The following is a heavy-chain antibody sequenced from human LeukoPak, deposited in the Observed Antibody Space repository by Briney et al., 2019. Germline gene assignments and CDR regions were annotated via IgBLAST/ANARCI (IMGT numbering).Heavy chain of an antibody. CDR2: IYHSGST. J-gene: IGHJ1*01. CDR1: GYSISSGYY. D-gene: IGHD4-17*01. Sequence: PSETLSLTCAVSGYSISSGYYWGWIRQPPGKGLEWIGSIYHSGSTYYNPSLKSRVTMSVDTSKNQFSLKLSSVTAADTAVYYCASPHYEYWGQGTLVTVSS. V-gene: IGHV4-38-2*01. CDR3: ASPHYEY.